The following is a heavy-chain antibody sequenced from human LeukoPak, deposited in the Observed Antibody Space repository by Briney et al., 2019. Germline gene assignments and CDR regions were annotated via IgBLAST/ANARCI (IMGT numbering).Heavy chain of an antibody. CDR2: ISSSSSYI. J-gene: IGHJ4*02. D-gene: IGHD3-22*01. CDR1: GFTFGSYS. CDR3: IRAYSDSSGYYYYGNS. Sequence: PGGSLRLSCAASGFTFGSYSMNWVRQAPGKGLEWVSSISSSSSYIYYADSVKGRFTISRDNAKNSLYLQMNSLRAEDTAVYYCIRAYSDSSGYYYYGNSWGQGTLVTVSS. V-gene: IGHV3-21*04.